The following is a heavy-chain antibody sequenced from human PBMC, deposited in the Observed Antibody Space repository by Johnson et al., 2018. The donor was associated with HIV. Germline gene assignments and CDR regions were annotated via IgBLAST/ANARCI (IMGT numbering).Heavy chain of an antibody. D-gene: IGHD1-1*01. CDR3: ATDILFGTTRSDHDAFDT. Sequence: QVPLLESGGGLVQPGPSLRLPCAASAFSSSSPALPWVRQAPGNGQEWLAVVPYDGSELYYADSVQRRCTLSRDNATNSLFRQINSLRAEDTGVYYCATDILFGTTRSDHDAFDTWGQGTMVTVSS. CDR2: VPYDGSEL. V-gene: IGHV3-30*04. CDR1: AFSSSSPA. J-gene: IGHJ3*02.